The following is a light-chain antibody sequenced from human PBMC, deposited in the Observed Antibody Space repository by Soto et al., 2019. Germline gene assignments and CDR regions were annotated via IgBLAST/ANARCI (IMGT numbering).Light chain of an antibody. CDR1: SSDVGIYNY. Sequence: QSVLTQPASVSGSPGQSIPISCTVSSSDVGIYNYVSWYQQHPGKVPKLIIYEVTNRPSGVSNRFSGSKSGNTASLTISGLQAEDEADYYCSSYTTSSTRVFGTGTKVTVL. V-gene: IGLV2-14*01. J-gene: IGLJ1*01. CDR3: SSYTTSSTRV. CDR2: EVT.